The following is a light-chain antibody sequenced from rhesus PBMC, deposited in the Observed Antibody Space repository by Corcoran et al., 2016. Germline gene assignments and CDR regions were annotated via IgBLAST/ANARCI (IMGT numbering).Light chain of an antibody. J-gene: IGKJ1*01. CDR2: KAS. CDR1: QGISSW. Sequence: DIQMTQSPSSLSASVGDRVTITCRASQGISSWLAWYQQKPGKAPKLLINKASSLQRGGPSRFSGRGSVTAFTLTSSSHQPEDFATYYCPRYNSAPRTFDQGTKVEIK. V-gene: IGKV1-21*01. CDR3: PRYNSAPRT.